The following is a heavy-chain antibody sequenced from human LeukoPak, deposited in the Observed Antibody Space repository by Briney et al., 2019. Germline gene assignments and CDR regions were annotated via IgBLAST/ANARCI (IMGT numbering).Heavy chain of an antibody. D-gene: IGHD4-11*01. Sequence: GGSLRPSCAASGFTFDDYAMHWVRQAPGKGLEWVSVIYSGGSTYYADSVKGRFTISRDNSKNTLYLQMNSLRAEDTAVYYCARHDYSNFDFDYWGQGTLVTVSS. CDR2: IYSGGST. J-gene: IGHJ4*02. CDR1: GFTFDDYA. CDR3: ARHDYSNFDFDY. V-gene: IGHV3-66*04.